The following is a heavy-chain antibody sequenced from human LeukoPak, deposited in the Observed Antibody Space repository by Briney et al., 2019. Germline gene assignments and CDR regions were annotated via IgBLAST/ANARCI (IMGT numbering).Heavy chain of an antibody. CDR1: GYTFTSYG. CDR2: INPNSGGT. V-gene: IGHV1-2*02. D-gene: IGHD5-18*01. CDR3: AAGETESGYSYGI. J-gene: IGHJ4*02. Sequence: GASVKVSCKASGYTFTSYGISWVRQAPGQGLGWMGWINPNSGGTNYAQKFQGRVTMTRDTSISTAYMELSRLRSEDTAVYYCAAGETESGYSYGIWGQGTLVTVSS.